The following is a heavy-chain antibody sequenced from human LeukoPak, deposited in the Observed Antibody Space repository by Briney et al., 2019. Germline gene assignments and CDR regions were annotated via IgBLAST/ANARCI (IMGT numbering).Heavy chain of an antibody. CDR1: GFTFSNYD. V-gene: IGHV3-13*01. D-gene: IGHD1-26*01. CDR3: ARGSGGQHVCYY. CDR2: IGTASDT. Sequence: GGSLRLSCAASGFTFSNYDMHWVRQTTGKGLGWASGIGTASDTYYTGSVKGRFTISRENAKNSLYLQMNSLRGGDTAVYYFARGSGGQHVCYYWGQRTLVAVP. J-gene: IGHJ4*02.